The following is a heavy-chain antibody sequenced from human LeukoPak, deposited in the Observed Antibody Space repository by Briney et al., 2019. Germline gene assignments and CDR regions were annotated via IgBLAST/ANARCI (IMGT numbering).Heavy chain of an antibody. Sequence: GGSLRLSCAASGFTVSNKYMTWVRQAPGKGLEWVSLIYSDGRTYYADSVKGRCTISRDNSKNTLYLQMGSLRAEDMAVYYCVRDRYGGNSFFDYWGQGTLVTVSS. D-gene: IGHD4-23*01. V-gene: IGHV3-53*05. CDR3: VRDRYGGNSFFDY. CDR2: IYSDGRT. CDR1: GFTVSNKY. J-gene: IGHJ4*02.